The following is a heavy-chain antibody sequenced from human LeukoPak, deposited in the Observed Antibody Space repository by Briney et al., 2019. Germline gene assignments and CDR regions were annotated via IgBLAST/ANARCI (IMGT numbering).Heavy chain of an antibody. Sequence: SETLSLTCAVSGGSISSNNWWSWVRQPPGKGLEWIGEIYHHGATNYNPSLKSRVTLSVDKSKTQFSLELSSVTAADTAVYYCARGPSVAAHLDYWGQGTLVTVSS. CDR2: IYHHGAT. V-gene: IGHV4-4*02. J-gene: IGHJ4*02. CDR3: ARGPSVAAHLDY. CDR1: GGSISSNNW. D-gene: IGHD5-12*01.